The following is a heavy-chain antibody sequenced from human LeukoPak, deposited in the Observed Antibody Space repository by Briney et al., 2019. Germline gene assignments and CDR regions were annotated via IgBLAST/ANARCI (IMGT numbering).Heavy chain of an antibody. CDR1: GYTFTNYY. CDR2: INPSGSST. Sequence: ASVKVSCKTFGYTFTNYYMHWVRQAPGQGLEWMGIINPSGSSTTYAQKFQGRVTMTRDTSTSTDFMELSSLRSEDTAVYYCARHDLGGNSPFDYWGQGTLVTVS. J-gene: IGHJ4*02. CDR3: ARHDLGGNSPFDY. D-gene: IGHD4-23*01. V-gene: IGHV1-46*01.